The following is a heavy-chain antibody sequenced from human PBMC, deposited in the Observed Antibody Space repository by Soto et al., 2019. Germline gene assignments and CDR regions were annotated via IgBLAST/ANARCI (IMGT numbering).Heavy chain of an antibody. V-gene: IGHV3-21*06. Sequence: PGGSLRLSCAASGFSFSSYTMNWVRQAPGKGLEWVSSINSNGRYITYADSIKGRFSISRDNAKNSLFLQMNSLRAEDAAVYYCARGYYDTNNWLDPWGQGPMVAV. CDR2: INSNGRYI. CDR3: ARGYYDTNNWLDP. CDR1: GFSFSSYT. D-gene: IGHD3-3*01. J-gene: IGHJ5*02.